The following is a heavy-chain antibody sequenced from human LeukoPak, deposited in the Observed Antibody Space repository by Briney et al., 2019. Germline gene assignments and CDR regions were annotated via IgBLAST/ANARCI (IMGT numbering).Heavy chain of an antibody. CDR1: GFTFDDYG. J-gene: IGHJ3*01. Sequence: SGGSLRLSCAASGFTFDDYGKSWVRQVPGKGLEWFSLINSDGSSTIYADSVKGRFTISRDNAKNTLYLQMNSLRAEDTAVYYCARGLTIFGVVNDAFDFWGQGTMVTVSS. V-gene: IGHV3-74*01. CDR2: INSDGSST. D-gene: IGHD3-3*01. CDR3: ARGLTIFGVVNDAFDF.